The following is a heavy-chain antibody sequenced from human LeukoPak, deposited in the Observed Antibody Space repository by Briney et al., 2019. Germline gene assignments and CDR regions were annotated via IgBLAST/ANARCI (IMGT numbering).Heavy chain of an antibody. CDR2: IYTSGST. V-gene: IGHV4-4*07. CDR1: GGSISSYY. D-gene: IGHD5-18*01. J-gene: IGHJ6*02. Sequence: SETLSLTCTVSGGSISSYYWSWIRQPAGKGLEWIGRIYTSGSTNYNPSLKSRVTMSVDTSKNQFSLKLSSVTAADTAVYYCARDYRFPDTAMVDYYYYGMDVWGQGTTVTVSS. CDR3: ARDYRFPDTAMVDYYYYGMDV.